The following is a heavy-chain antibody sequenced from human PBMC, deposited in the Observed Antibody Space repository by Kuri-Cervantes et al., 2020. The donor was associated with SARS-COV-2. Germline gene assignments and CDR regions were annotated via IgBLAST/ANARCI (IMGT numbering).Heavy chain of an antibody. CDR1: GFTFSAYS. CDR2: IGSTGYYI. Sequence: GESLKISYAASGFTFSAYSMNWVRQAPGKGLEWVSSIGSTGYYIYYADSVKGRFTISRDNAKNSLYLQMNSLRAEDTAVYYCARDSGYDMPHLWDWFDPWGQGTLVTVSS. D-gene: IGHD5-12*01. CDR3: ARDSGYDMPHLWDWFDP. V-gene: IGHV3-21*01. J-gene: IGHJ5*02.